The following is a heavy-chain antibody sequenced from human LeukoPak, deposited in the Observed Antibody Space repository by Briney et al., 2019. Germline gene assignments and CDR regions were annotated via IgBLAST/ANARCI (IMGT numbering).Heavy chain of an antibody. CDR1: GYSFTSYW. CDR3: ATLPSIAVAGTSPQSFDY. J-gene: IGHJ4*02. Sequence: GESLQISCQGSGYSFTSYWIGWVHQMPGKGLEWMGIIYPGDSDTRYSPSFEGQVTISADKSINTAYLQWSSLKASDTAMYYCATLPSIAVAGTSPQSFDYWGQGTLVTVSS. V-gene: IGHV5-51*07. CDR2: IYPGDSDT. D-gene: IGHD6-19*01.